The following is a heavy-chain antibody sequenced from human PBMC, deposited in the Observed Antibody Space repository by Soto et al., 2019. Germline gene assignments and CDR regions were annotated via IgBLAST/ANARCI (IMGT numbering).Heavy chain of an antibody. CDR1: GGSISSGDYY. J-gene: IGHJ3*02. Sequence: QVQLQESGPGLVKPSQTLSLTCTVSGGSISSGDYYWSWIRQPPGKGLEWIGYIYYSGSTYYNPSLKSRVTISVDTSKNQFSLKLSSVTAADTAVYYCAREARVFWAARCSSSCASAWGGVGPYAFDIWGQGTMVTVSS. CDR2: IYYSGST. CDR3: AREARVFWAARCSSSCASAWGGVGPYAFDI. V-gene: IGHV4-30-4*01. D-gene: IGHD6-6*01.